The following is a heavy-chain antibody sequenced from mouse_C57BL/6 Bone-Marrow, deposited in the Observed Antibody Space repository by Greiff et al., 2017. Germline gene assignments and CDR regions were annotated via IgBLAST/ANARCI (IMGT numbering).Heavy chain of an antibody. CDR1: GYTFTSYG. CDR2: IYPRSGNT. V-gene: IGHV1-81*01. Sequence: QVHVKQSGAELARPGASVKLSCKASGYTFTSYGISWVKQRTGQGLEWIGEIYPRSGNTYYNEKFKGKATLTADKSSSTAYMELRSLTSEDSAVYFCARDGYYFYYFDYWGQGTTLTVSS. J-gene: IGHJ2*01. CDR3: ARDGYYFYYFDY. D-gene: IGHD2-3*01.